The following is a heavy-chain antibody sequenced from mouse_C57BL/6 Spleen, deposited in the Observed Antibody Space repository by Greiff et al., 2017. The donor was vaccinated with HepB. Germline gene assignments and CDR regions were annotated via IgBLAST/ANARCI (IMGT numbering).Heavy chain of an antibody. Sequence: QVQLQQSGAELMKPGASVKLSCKATGYTFTGYWIEWVKQRPGHGLEWIGEILPGSGSTNYNEKFKGKATFTADTSSNTAYMQRSSLTTEDSAISYCARYRYYYGSSYFDDWGQGTTLTVSS. CDR1: GYTFTGYW. CDR3: ARYRYYYGSSYFDD. D-gene: IGHD1-1*01. V-gene: IGHV1-9*01. J-gene: IGHJ2*01. CDR2: ILPGSGST.